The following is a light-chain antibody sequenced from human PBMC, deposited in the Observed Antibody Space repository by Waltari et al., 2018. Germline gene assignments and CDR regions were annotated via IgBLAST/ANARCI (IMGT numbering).Light chain of an antibody. CDR2: RNN. J-gene: IGLJ2*01. Sequence: QSVLTQPPSASGTPGPRFPISCSGSSSNIGSHSLYWSHQLPGTAPKLLLYRNNQRPSGVPDRFSGSKSGTSASLAISGLRSEDEADYYCASWDDILSGVLFGGGTKLSVL. CDR3: ASWDDILSGVL. CDR1: SSNIGSHS. V-gene: IGLV1-47*01.